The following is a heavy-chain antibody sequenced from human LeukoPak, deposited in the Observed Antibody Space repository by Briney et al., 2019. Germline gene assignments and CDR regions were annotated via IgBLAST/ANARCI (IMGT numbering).Heavy chain of an antibody. D-gene: IGHD5-24*01. CDR2: FYSGGAT. Sequence: PGGSLRLSCAASGLTVGSTYMSWVRQAPGKGLEWVSVFYSGGATYYADSVRGRFTISRDNSKNSLYLQMHSLRAEDTAVYYCAACGDGYNYFDYWGQGILVTVSS. V-gene: IGHV3-66*01. CDR1: GLTVGSTY. J-gene: IGHJ4*02. CDR3: AACGDGYNYFDY.